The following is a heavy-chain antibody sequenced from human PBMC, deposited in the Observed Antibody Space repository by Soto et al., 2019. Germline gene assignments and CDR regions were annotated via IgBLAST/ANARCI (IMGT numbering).Heavy chain of an antibody. CDR3: ARDVNDYGDYSETPYYYYGMDV. Sequence: GGSLRLSCAASGFTFSSYSMNWVRQAPGKGLEWVSYISSSSSTIYYADSVKGRFTISRDNAKNSLYLQMNSLRAEDTAVYYCARDVNDYGDYSETPYYYYGMDVWGQGTTVTVSS. D-gene: IGHD4-17*01. CDR2: ISSSSSTI. CDR1: GFTFSSYS. J-gene: IGHJ6*02. V-gene: IGHV3-48*01.